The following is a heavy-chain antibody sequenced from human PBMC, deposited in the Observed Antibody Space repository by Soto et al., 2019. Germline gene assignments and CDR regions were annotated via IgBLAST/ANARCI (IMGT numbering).Heavy chain of an antibody. CDR1: GYTFTNFG. J-gene: IGHJ4*01. V-gene: IGHV1-18*01. CDR3: ARGGTPIAY. Sequence: QVQLVQSGAEVKKPGASVKVSCKASGYTFTNFGISWVRQAPGQGLEWMGWISAYNGNTNYAQKFQGRVTMTTDTPTNTAYMEVRSLRFDDKAVYYGARGGTPIAYWGYGNLVTVSS. D-gene: IGHD3-16*01. CDR2: ISAYNGNT.